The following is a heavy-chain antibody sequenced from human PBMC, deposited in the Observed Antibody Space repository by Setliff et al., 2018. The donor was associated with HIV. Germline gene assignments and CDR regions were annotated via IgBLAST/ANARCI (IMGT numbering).Heavy chain of an antibody. CDR2: IDHSGNI. J-gene: IGHJ4*02. V-gene: IGHV4-34*01. CDR3: ARGLNYYGSGSYLPLVY. D-gene: IGHD3-10*01. Sequence: SETLSLPCAVYGGSFNDYYWTWIRQPPGKGLECIGEIDHSGNIKYHASLKSRVTISKDTSKNQISLKLRSVTAADTAVYYCARGLNYYGSGSYLPLVYWGQGTLVTVSS. CDR1: GGSFNDYY.